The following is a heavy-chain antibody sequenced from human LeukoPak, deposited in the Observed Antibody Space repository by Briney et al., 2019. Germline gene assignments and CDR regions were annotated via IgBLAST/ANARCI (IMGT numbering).Heavy chain of an antibody. CDR1: GGSISSISYY. V-gene: IGHV4-39*01. D-gene: IGHD5-18*01. Sequence: SETLSLTCTISGGSISSISYYWGWIRQPPGKGLEWIGSIYYTGSTYYNPSLKSRVTVSVDTSKNQFSLNLRSVTAADTAVYYCANTGPIQLSMALDYWGQGTLVTASS. CDR2: IYYTGST. CDR3: ANTGPIQLSMALDY. J-gene: IGHJ4*02.